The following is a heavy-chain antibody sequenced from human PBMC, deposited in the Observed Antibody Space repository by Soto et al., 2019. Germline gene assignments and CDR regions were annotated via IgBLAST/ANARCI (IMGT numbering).Heavy chain of an antibody. CDR3: ARSDCTSTSCYVVWFDP. CDR2: ISSSSSYM. J-gene: IGHJ5*02. CDR1: GFSFSSYG. D-gene: IGHD2-2*01. V-gene: IGHV3-21*02. Sequence: EVQLVESGGGLVMPGGSLRLSCAASGFSFSSYGMNWVRQAPGKGLEWVSSISSSSSYMSYADSLKGRFTISRDNAKNSVYLQMNMGRAEDTAVYYCARSDCTSTSCYVVWFDPWGQGTLVTVSS.